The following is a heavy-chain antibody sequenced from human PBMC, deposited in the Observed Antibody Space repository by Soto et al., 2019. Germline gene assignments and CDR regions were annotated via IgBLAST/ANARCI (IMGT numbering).Heavy chain of an antibody. CDR1: RYSFTIYG. D-gene: IGHD3-9*01. CDR3: ARGGTNVLRYFDWPLPFGH. V-gene: IGHV5-51*01. Sequence: GVSLKICSKGSRYSFTIYGIGWVRQMPGKGLEWMGIIYPGDSDTRYSPSFQGQVTISADKSISTAYLQWSSLKASDTAMYYCARGGTNVLRYFDWPLPFGHWGRATLLTASS. CDR2: IYPGDSDT. J-gene: IGHJ4*02.